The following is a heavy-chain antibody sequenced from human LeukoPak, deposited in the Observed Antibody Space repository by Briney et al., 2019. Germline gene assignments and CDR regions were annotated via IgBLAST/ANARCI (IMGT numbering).Heavy chain of an antibody. CDR1: GFTFDDHD. J-gene: IGHJ4*02. CDR3: ARGSRDGYNTRPDY. Sequence: GGSLRLSCAASGFTFDDHDMNWVRQAPGKGLVWVSRINSDGRRTTYADSVKGRFTISRDNAKNTLYLQMNSLRAEDTSVYYCARGSRDGYNTRPDYWGQGTLATVSS. D-gene: IGHD5-24*01. CDR2: INSDGRRT. V-gene: IGHV3-74*01.